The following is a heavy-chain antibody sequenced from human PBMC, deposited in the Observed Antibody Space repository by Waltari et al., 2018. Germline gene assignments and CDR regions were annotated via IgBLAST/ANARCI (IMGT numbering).Heavy chain of an antibody. Sequence: QVQLQESGPGLVKPSETLSLPCAVSGYSISSGYYWGWIRQPPGKGLEWIGSIYHSGSTYYNPSLKSRVTISVDTSKNQFSLKLSSVTAADTAVYYCASSRITGTTVNWFDPWGQGTLVTVSS. D-gene: IGHD1-7*01. CDR3: ASSRITGTTVNWFDP. CDR2: IYHSGST. J-gene: IGHJ5*02. CDR1: GYSISSGYY. V-gene: IGHV4-38-2*01.